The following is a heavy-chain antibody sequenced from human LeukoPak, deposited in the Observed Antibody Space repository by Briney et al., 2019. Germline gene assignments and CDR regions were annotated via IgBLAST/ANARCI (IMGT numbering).Heavy chain of an antibody. D-gene: IGHD4-17*01. Sequence: GGPLRLSCAASGFIFTSYSMNWVRQAPGKGLEWVSYISSSSSTIYYADSVKGRFTISRDNAKNSLYLQMNSLRAEDTAVYYCARQRAGFTVTTSDYWGQGTLVTVSS. CDR3: ARQRAGFTVTTSDY. CDR1: GFIFTSYS. CDR2: ISSSSSTI. J-gene: IGHJ4*02. V-gene: IGHV3-48*01.